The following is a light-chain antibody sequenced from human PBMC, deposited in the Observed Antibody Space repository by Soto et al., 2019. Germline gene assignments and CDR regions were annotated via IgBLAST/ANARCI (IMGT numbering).Light chain of an antibody. CDR3: QQYCSSPPYT. Sequence: EIGLTQSPGPLSLSPGERATLSCRASQSVSSRYLSWYQQKPGQAPRLLIYGASSRSTGIPDRFSGSGSGTDFTLTISRLEPEDFAVYYCQQYCSSPPYTCGQGTKLEIK. CDR2: GAS. J-gene: IGKJ2*01. V-gene: IGKV3-20*01. CDR1: QSVSSRY.